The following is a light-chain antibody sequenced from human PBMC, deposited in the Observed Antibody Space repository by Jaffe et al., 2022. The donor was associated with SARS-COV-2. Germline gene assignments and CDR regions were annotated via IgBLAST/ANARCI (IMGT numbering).Light chain of an antibody. CDR3: HHRSSWPLT. CDR1: QNIAGH. V-gene: IGKV3-11*01. CDR2: DAS. Sequence: EVVLTQSPTTLSLSPGERATLSCRASQNIAGHLAWYQQKAGQAPRLLINDASNRATGIPARFSGSGSGTDFTLTINSLEPEDFAVYYCHHRSSWPLTFGQGTRLEI. J-gene: IGKJ5*01.